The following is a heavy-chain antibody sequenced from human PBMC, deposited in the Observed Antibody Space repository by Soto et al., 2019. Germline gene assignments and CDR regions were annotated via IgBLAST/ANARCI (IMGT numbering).Heavy chain of an antibody. V-gene: IGHV3-23*01. CDR2: ISASGDST. CDR3: AKKTYSSSPGDIDS. D-gene: IGHD6-6*01. CDR1: GFTFSNYA. J-gene: IGHJ4*02. Sequence: PGGSLRLSCTTSGFTFSNYAMTWVRQAPGKGLEWVSFISASGDSTSYADSVKGRFTISRDISKSTLFMQMNSLRAEDTAVYYCAKKTYSSSPGDIDSWGRGTLVTVSS.